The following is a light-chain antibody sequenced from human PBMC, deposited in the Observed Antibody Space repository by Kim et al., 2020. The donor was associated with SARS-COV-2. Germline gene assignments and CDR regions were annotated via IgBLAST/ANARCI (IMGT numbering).Light chain of an antibody. J-gene: IGKJ1*01. Sequence: ASVGDRVTITCRASQDISRYLKWYQQKPGKAPKLLIYTASSLQSGVPSRFTGSGSETDFTLTISSLQSEDFATYYCQQTYSASRTFGQGTKVDIK. CDR1: QDISRY. CDR2: TAS. CDR3: QQTYSASRT. V-gene: IGKV1-39*01.